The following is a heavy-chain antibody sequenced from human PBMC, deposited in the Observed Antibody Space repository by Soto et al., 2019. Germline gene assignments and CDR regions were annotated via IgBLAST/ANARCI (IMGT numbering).Heavy chain of an antibody. V-gene: IGHV4-31*03. Sequence: PSETLSLTCSVSGGSISSGGYYWNWIRQHPGKGLEWIGSIYYSGSTYYHPSLTSRLTISLDTSKNHFSLKLSSVTAADTAVYYCAQPQGPRGHNSGSAYWGQGTLVPVSS. CDR1: GGSISSGGYY. D-gene: IGHD5-18*01. J-gene: IGHJ4*02. CDR3: AQPQGPRGHNSGSAY. CDR2: IYYSGST.